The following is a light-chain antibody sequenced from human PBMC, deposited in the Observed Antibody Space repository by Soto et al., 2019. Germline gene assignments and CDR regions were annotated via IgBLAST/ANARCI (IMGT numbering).Light chain of an antibody. Sequence: QSVLPQPPSASGTPGQRVTISCSGSNSNIGNNKVNWYQQLPGTAPKLLIYTSNQRPSGVPDRFSGSKSGTSATLGITGLQTGDEADYYCGTWDSSLSAFVFGTGTKVTVL. CDR2: TSN. CDR3: GTWDSSLSAFV. CDR1: NSNIGNNK. V-gene: IGLV1-44*01. J-gene: IGLJ1*01.